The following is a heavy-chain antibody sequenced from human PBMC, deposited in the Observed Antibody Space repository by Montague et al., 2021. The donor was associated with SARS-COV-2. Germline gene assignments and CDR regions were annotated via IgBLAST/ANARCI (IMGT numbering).Heavy chain of an antibody. V-gene: IGHV3-23*03. CDR1: GFTFSRSA. D-gene: IGHD3-10*01. CDR2: IYNTATST. CDR3: AKVGDYFGDPKHYFDL. J-gene: IGHJ4*02. Sequence: SLRLSCAASGFTFSRSAMTWVRQAPGKGLEWISVIYNTATSTYYADSVKGRFTISRHDSKNTLSLHMNSLRVDDTAVYYCAKVGDYFGDPKHYFDLWGPGTLVTVSS.